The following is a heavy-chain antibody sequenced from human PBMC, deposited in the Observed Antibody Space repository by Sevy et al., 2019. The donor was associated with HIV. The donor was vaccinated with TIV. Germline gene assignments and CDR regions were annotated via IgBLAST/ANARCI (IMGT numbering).Heavy chain of an antibody. V-gene: IGHV3-30*04. CDR3: ARDLGATRYGMDV. CDR1: GFTFSSYA. Sequence: GGSLRLSCAASGFTFSSYAMHWVRQAPGKGLEWVAVISYDGSNKYYADSVKGRFTISRDNSKNTLYLQMNSLRAEDTAVYYCARDLGATRYGMDVWGQWTTVTVSS. D-gene: IGHD3-16*01. J-gene: IGHJ6*02. CDR2: ISYDGSNK.